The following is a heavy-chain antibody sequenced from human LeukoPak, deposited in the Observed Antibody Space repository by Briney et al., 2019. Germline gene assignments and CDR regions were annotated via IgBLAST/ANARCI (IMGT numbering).Heavy chain of an antibody. CDR3: ARGGQHLVRFDY. CDR1: GFTFSSYW. CDR2: INSDGSST. D-gene: IGHD6-13*01. V-gene: IGHV3-74*01. J-gene: IGHJ4*02. Sequence: PGGSLRLSCAASGFTFSSYWRHRVRQAPGKGLVWVSRINSDGSSTSYADSVKGRFTISRDNAKNTLYLQMNSLRAEDTAVYYCARGGQHLVRFDYWGQGTLVTVSS.